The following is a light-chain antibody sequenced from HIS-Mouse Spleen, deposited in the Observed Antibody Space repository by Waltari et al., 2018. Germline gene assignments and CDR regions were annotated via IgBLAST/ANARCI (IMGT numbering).Light chain of an antibody. CDR2: RNN. J-gene: IGLJ3*02. CDR3: AAWDDSLSGWV. CDR1: SSNIGSNA. V-gene: IGLV1-47*01. Sequence: QSVLTQPPSASGTPGLRVTISCSGSSSNIGSNAIYWYQQLPGTAPKLLIYRNNQRPSGVPDRFSGSKSGTSASLAISGLRSEDEADYYCAAWDDSLSGWVFGGGTKLTVL.